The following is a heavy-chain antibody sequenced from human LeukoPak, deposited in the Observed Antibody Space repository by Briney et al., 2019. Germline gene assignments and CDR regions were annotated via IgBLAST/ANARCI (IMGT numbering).Heavy chain of an antibody. V-gene: IGHV1-2*06. D-gene: IGHD1-26*01. CDR2: INPNSGGT. Sequence: ASVKVSCKASGYTFTGYYMHWVRQAPGQGLEWMGRINPNSGGTNYAQKFQGRVTMTRDTSISTAYMELSRLRSDDTAVYYCAGVIGSYSPNFDYWGQGTLVTVSS. CDR3: AGVIGSYSPNFDY. CDR1: GYTFTGYY. J-gene: IGHJ4*02.